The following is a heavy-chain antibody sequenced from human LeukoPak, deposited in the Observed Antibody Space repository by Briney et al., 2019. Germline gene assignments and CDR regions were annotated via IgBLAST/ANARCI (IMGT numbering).Heavy chain of an antibody. V-gene: IGHV1-18*01. J-gene: IGHJ4*02. CDR3: ARELRPYSSGWYYVY. CDR1: GYTFTSYG. Sequence: ASVKVSCKASGYTFTSYGISWVRQAPGQGLEWTGWISAYNGNTNYAQKLQGRVTITADESTSTAYMELSSLRSEDTAVYYCARELRPYSSGWYYVYWGQGTLVTVSS. D-gene: IGHD6-19*01. CDR2: ISAYNGNT.